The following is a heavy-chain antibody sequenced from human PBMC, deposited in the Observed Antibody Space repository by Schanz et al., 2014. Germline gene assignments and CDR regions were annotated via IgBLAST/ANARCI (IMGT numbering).Heavy chain of an antibody. CDR1: GYTFTSYG. CDR2: ISDYNADT. CDR3: ATDHIAAAGSQYFYYYGMGV. J-gene: IGHJ6*02. V-gene: IGHV1-18*04. D-gene: IGHD6-13*01. Sequence: QVQLVQSGAEVKKPGASVKVSCKASGYTFTSYGISWVRQAPGQGPEWMGWISDYNADTKYAQKVQGRVTMTTDTSTSTAYMELRSLRSDDTAVYYCATDHIAAAGSQYFYYYGMGVWGQGTTVTVSS.